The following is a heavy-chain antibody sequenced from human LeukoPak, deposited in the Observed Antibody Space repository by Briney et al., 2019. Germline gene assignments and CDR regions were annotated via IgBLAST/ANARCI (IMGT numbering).Heavy chain of an antibody. Sequence: GGSLRLSCAASGFTFDDYAMHWVRQPPGKGLEWVSGISWNSGSIDYADSVKGRFTISRDNAKNSLYLQMNSLRVEDTAFYYCAKDNRRHYTSGPNPDSLHWGQGALVTVPS. D-gene: IGHD6-19*01. J-gene: IGHJ4*02. V-gene: IGHV3-9*01. CDR2: ISWNSGSI. CDR1: GFTFDDYA. CDR3: AKDNRRHYTSGPNPDSLH.